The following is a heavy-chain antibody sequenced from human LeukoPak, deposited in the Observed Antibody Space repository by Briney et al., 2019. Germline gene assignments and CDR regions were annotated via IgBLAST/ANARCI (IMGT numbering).Heavy chain of an antibody. CDR1: GGSISSGGYY. Sequence: SQTLSLTCTVSGGSISSGGYYWSWIRQPPGKGLEWIGYIYHSGSTYYNPSLKSRVTISVDTSKNQFSLKLSSVTAADTAVYYCARDGTGLVVAATPLDYWGQGTLVTVSS. J-gene: IGHJ4*02. V-gene: IGHV4-30-2*01. CDR2: IYHSGST. D-gene: IGHD2-15*01. CDR3: ARDGTGLVVAATPLDY.